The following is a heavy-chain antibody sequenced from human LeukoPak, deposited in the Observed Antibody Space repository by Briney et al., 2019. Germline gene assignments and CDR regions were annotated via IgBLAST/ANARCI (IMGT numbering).Heavy chain of an antibody. D-gene: IGHD2-15*01. CDR3: TIKTPGRTPFDY. Sequence: GGSLRLSCLASGFTFSIYAMDWVRQAPGQGLKWVSAVGTSADTYYADSVRGRFTISRDNSKNTLYLQMDSLRAEDTAIYYCTIKTPGRTPFDYWGQGTLVTVSS. V-gene: IGHV3-23*01. CDR2: VGTSADT. CDR1: GFTFSIYA. J-gene: IGHJ4*02.